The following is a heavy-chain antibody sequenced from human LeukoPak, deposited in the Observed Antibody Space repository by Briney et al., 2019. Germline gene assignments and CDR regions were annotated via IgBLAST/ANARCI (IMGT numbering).Heavy chain of an antibody. J-gene: IGHJ4*02. CDR3: ATANTYYYDSSGYYSN. D-gene: IGHD3-22*01. CDR1: GFTFSSYW. V-gene: IGHV3-74*01. Sequence: GGSLRLSCAASGFTFSSYWMHWVRQAPGNGLVWVSRINSDGSSTSYADSVKGRFTISRDNAKNTLYLQMNSLRAEDTAVYYCATANTYYYDSSGYYSNWGQGTLVTVSS. CDR2: INSDGSST.